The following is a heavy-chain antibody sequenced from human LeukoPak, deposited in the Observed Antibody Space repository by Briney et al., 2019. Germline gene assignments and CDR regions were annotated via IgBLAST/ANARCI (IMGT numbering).Heavy chain of an antibody. D-gene: IGHD3-10*01. J-gene: IGHJ6*02. CDR3: AREDVTMVRGYGMDV. CDR1: GFTFSSYW. V-gene: IGHV3-74*01. CDR2: INSDGSST. Sequence: GGSPRLSCAASGFTFSSYWMHWVRQAPGKGLVWVSRINSDGSSTSYADSVKGRFTISRDNAKNTLYLQMNSLRAEDTAVYYCAREDVTMVRGYGMDVWGQGTTVTVSS.